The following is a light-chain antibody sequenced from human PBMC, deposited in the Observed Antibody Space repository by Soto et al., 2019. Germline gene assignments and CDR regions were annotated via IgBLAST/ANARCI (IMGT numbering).Light chain of an antibody. CDR2: DAS. V-gene: IGKV1-33*01. CDR1: QDISNY. J-gene: IGKJ3*01. CDR3: QQYDNLLST. Sequence: DIQMTQSPSSLSASVGDRVTITCQASQDISNYLNWYQQKPGKAPKLLIYDASNLETGVPSRFSGSGSGTDFTFTISSLQPEDIATYHCQQYDNLLSTFGPGTKVDIK.